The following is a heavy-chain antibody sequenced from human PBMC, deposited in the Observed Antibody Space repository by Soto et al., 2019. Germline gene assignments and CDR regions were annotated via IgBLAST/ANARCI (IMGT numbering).Heavy chain of an antibody. Sequence: QVQLQESGPGLVKPSETLSLTCTVSDDSSSSYKWSWIRQPPGRRLEWIGYIDSSGGTSYNPSLQLRVTISVDTPPTQFSLQLSSVPAADTAVYSSLPHGFARLHRLVVVWGQGTTVTVSS. J-gene: IGHJ6*02. D-gene: IGHD4-4*01. CDR2: IDSSGGT. CDR1: DDSSSSYK. V-gene: IGHV4-4*08. CDR3: LPHGFARLHRLVVV.